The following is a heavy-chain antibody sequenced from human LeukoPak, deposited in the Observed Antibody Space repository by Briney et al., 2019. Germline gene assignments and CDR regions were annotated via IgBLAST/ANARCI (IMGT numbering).Heavy chain of an antibody. CDR2: ISAYNGNT. D-gene: IGHD3-10*01. V-gene: IGHV1-18*01. CDR1: GYTFTSYG. CDR3: ARRAPSGYYYYYMDV. J-gene: IGHJ6*03. Sequence: GASVKVSFKASGYTFTSYGISWVRQAPGQGLEWMGWISAYNGNTNYAQKLQGRVTMTTDTSTSTAYMELRSLRSDDTAVYYCARRAPSGYYYYYMDVWGKGTTVTVSS.